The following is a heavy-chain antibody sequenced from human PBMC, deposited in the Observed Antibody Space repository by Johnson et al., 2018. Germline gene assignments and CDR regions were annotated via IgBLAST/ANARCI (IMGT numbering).Heavy chain of an antibody. Sequence: VQLVQSGGGVVQPGGSLRLSCAASGFTFSSFGLYWVRQAPGTGLEWVSLIYSTGSTDYAEYVRGRFTVSRDNSKNTLYLQMNSLRAADTAVYYCAKGSGYYGGTGYMDVWGKGTTVTVSS. CDR2: IYSTGST. J-gene: IGHJ6*03. CDR3: AKGSGYYGGTGYMDV. CDR1: GFTFSSFG. D-gene: IGHD3-3*01. V-gene: IGHV3-NL1*01.